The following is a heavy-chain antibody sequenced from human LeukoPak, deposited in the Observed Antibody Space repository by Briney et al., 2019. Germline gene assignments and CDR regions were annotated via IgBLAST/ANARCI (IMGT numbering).Heavy chain of an antibody. Sequence: SETLSLTCAVSGGSISSNNYYWGWIRQPPGKGLEWIGNTYYYGNTYYNPSLRSRVSIALDTSKNQFSLKLSSVTAADTAVYYCARDSSYYDPYAFDIWGRGTMVTVSA. CDR2: TYYYGNT. V-gene: IGHV4-39*07. J-gene: IGHJ3*02. CDR3: ARDSSYYDPYAFDI. D-gene: IGHD3-22*01. CDR1: GGSISSNNYY.